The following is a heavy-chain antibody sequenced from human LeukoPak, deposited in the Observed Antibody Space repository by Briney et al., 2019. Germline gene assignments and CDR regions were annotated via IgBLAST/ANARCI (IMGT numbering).Heavy chain of an antibody. J-gene: IGHJ5*02. CDR3: ARGSADDFWGGYSPNWFDP. V-gene: IGHV4-38-2*01. CDR2: IYHSGST. CDR1: GYYISSGYY. D-gene: IGHD3-3*01. Sequence: SETLSLTCAVSGYYISSGYYWGWIRQPPGKGLEWIGSIYHSGSTYYNPSLKSRVTISVDTSKNQFSLKLSSVTAADTAVYYCARGSADDFWGGYSPNWFDPWGQGTLVTVSS.